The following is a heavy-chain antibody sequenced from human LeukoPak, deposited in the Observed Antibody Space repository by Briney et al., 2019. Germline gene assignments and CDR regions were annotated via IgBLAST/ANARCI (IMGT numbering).Heavy chain of an antibody. Sequence: ASVKVSCKASGYTFTAYNMHWVRQAPGQGLEWMGWINPHSGGTNYAQKFQGRVTLTRDTSISTAYMELSRLRSDDTAVYYCARHDYGDYDAFDFWGQGTMVTVSS. J-gene: IGHJ3*01. D-gene: IGHD4-17*01. CDR2: INPHSGGT. CDR3: ARHDYGDYDAFDF. CDR1: GYTFTAYN. V-gene: IGHV1-2*02.